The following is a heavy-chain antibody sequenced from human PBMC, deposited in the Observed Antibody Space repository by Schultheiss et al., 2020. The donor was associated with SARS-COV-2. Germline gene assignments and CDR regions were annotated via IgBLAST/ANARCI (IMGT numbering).Heavy chain of an antibody. J-gene: IGHJ4*02. CDR2: INHSGST. CDR3: ARVLPYTNRYYYDSSGYRGPLDY. CDR1: GGSISSYY. Sequence: SETLSLTCTVSGGSISSYYWSWIRQPPGKGLEWIGEINHSGSTNYNPSLKSRVTISVDTSKNQFSLKLSSVTAADTAVYYCARVLPYTNRYYYDSSGYRGPLDYWGQGTLVTVSS. D-gene: IGHD3-22*01. V-gene: IGHV4-34*01.